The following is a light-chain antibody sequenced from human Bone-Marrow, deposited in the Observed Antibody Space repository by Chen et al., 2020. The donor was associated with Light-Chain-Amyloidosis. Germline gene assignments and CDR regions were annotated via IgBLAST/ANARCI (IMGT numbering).Light chain of an antibody. CDR1: SSDVGGYKY. V-gene: IGLV2-14*01. J-gene: IGLJ1*01. CDR2: EVS. Sequence: QSALTQPASVSGSPGQSITISCTGTSSDVGGYKYVSWYQQHPGKAPKLTIYEVSNRPSGISNRFSGSKSGNTASLTISGLQAEDEADYYCSSYTGSNTYVFGTGTKVTVL. CDR3: SSYTGSNTYV.